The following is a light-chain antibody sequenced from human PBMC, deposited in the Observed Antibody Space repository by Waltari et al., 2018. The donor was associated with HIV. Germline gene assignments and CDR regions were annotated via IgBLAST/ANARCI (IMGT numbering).Light chain of an antibody. CDR3: QQFDDWEYT. V-gene: IGKV3-20*01. Sequence: VLTQSPGSLSLSPGDSVSLSCRASKNVNRDYLAWYQQGRGQRPTLLVSGTSVRAPGVPDRFSGSGSGTVFNLTINRLEPEDFTTYLCQQFDDWEYTFGQGTHL. J-gene: IGKJ2*01. CDR2: GTS. CDR1: KNVNRDY.